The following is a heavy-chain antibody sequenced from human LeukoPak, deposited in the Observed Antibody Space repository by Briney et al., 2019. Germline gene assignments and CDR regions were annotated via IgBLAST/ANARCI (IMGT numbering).Heavy chain of an antibody. CDR1: GGSINTYY. V-gene: IGHV4-4*07. J-gene: IGHJ6*03. D-gene: IGHD1-1*01. CDR3: ATTTPETGIDYYMDV. CDR2: IYTRGST. Sequence: YPSETLSLTCTVSGGSINTYYWSWIRQPAGKGLEWIGRIYTRGSTIYNPSLKSRLTMSVDTSKNQLSLMLNSVTAADTAVYYCATTTPETGIDYYMDVWGTGTTVTVSS.